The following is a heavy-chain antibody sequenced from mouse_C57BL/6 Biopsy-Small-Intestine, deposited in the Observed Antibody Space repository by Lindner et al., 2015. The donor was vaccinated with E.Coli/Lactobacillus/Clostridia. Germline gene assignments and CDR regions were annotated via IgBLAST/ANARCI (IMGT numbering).Heavy chain of an antibody. J-gene: IGHJ4*01. CDR3: ARWGLRRGGYAVDY. CDR1: GFNIKDYY. Sequence: VQLQESGAELVKPGASVRLSCTGSGFNIKDYYMHWVKQRTEQGLEWIGRIDPEDGETRYAPKFQGKATIAADTSSNTAYLQLSSLTSEDTAVYYCARWGLRRGGYAVDYWGQGTSVTVSS. D-gene: IGHD2-4*01. CDR2: IDPEDGET. V-gene: IGHV14-2*01.